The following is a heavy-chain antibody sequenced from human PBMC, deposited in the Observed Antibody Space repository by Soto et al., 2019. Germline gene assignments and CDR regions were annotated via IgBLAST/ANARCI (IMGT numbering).Heavy chain of an antibody. V-gene: IGHV3-30-3*01. D-gene: IGHD6-6*01. Sequence: PGGSLRLSCAASGFTFSSYAMHWVRQAPGKGLEWVAVISYDGSNKYYADSVKGRFTISRDNSKNTLYLQMNSLRAEDTAVYYCARDTTHSSSPPPLDYWGQGTLVTVSS. J-gene: IGHJ4*02. CDR2: ISYDGSNK. CDR1: GFTFSSYA. CDR3: ARDTTHSSSPPPLDY.